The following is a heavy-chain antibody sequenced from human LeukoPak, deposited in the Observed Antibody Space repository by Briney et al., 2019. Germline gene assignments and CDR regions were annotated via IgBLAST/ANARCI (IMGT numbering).Heavy chain of an antibody. D-gene: IGHD1-1*01. J-gene: IGHJ6*02. CDR1: GFTFSSYA. V-gene: IGHV3-23*01. CDR3: ARAGRRLQYAMDV. Sequence: GGSLRLSCTASGFTFSSYAMSWVRQAPGKGMEWVSAVSGSDDGTYHADSVRGRFTMSRDNAKNSLYLQMNSLRGEDTAVYYCARAGRRLQYAMDVWGQGTAVTVSS. CDR2: VSGSDDGT.